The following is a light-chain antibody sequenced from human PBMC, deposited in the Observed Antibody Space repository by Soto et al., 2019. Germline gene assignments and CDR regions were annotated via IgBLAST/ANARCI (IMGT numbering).Light chain of an antibody. J-gene: IGKJ4*01. Sequence: DIQMTQSPSFVSASVGDRVTITCRASQGISSWLAWYQHKPGRAPKLLIHAASSLESGLPSRFSGSGSGTDFTLPISSLQPEDFATYFCQQTTSFPLTFGGGTKVEIK. V-gene: IGKV1-12*01. CDR3: QQTTSFPLT. CDR1: QGISSW. CDR2: AAS.